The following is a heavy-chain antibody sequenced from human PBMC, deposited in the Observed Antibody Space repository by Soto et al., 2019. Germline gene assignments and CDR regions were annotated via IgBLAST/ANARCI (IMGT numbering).Heavy chain of an antibody. CDR2: IYYSGST. CDR1: GGSISSYY. V-gene: IGHV4-59*01. CDR3: ARMDFGVVIIRGRGYYYYYMDV. D-gene: IGHD3-3*01. Sequence: QVQLQESGPGLVKPSETLSLTCTVSGGSISSYYWSWIRQPPGKGLEWIGYIYYSGSTNYNPSLKSRVTISVDTSKNQFSLKLSSVTAADTAVYYCARMDFGVVIIRGRGYYYYYMDVWGKGTTVTVSS. J-gene: IGHJ6*03.